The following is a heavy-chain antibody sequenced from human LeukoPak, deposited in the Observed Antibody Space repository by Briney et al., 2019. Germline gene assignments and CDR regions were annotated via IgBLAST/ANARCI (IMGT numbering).Heavy chain of an antibody. J-gene: IGHJ4*02. CDR2: INHSGST. CDR3: ARGVAAAGIGPYYFDY. V-gene: IGHV4-34*01. CDR1: GGSFSGYY. D-gene: IGHD6-13*01. Sequence: PWETLSLTCAVHGGSFSGYYWSWIRQPPGKGLEWIGEINHSGSTNYNPSLKSRVTISVDTSKNQFSLKLSSVTAADTAVYYCARGVAAAGIGPYYFDYWGQGTLVTVSS.